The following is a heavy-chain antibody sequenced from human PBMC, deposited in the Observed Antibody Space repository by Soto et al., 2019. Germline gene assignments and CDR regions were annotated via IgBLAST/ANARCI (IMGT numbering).Heavy chain of an antibody. Sequence: QVQLVESGGGVVQPGRSLRLSCAASGFTLSSYAVHWVRQAPGKGLEWVAVISYDGSNKYYADSVKGRFTISRDNSKNLLYLQMNSLRAEYTSVYYCARDLRVLLVQYFDYWGQGTLFTVSS. J-gene: IGHJ4*02. CDR3: ARDLRVLLVQYFDY. CDR2: ISYDGSNK. V-gene: IGHV3-30-3*01. CDR1: GFTLSSYA. D-gene: IGHD2-8*02.